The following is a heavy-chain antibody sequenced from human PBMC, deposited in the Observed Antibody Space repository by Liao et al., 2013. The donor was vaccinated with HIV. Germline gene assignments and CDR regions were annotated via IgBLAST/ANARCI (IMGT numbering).Heavy chain of an antibody. CDR2: IFYRGTT. CDR1: GGSISSSSDY. Sequence: QLQLQESGPGLVKPSETLSLTCSVSGGSISSSSDYWGWIRQSPGKGLEWLGSIFYRGTTDYNPSLKSRVTISVDTSKNQFSLKLSSVTAADTAVYYCAREAGDGGRHFDYWGQGTLVTVSS. J-gene: IGHJ4*02. V-gene: IGHV4-39*07. CDR3: AREAGDGGRHFDY. D-gene: IGHD2-15*01.